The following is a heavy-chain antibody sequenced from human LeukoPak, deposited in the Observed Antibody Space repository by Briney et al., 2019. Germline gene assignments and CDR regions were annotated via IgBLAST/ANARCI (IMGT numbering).Heavy chain of an antibody. J-gene: IGHJ1*01. CDR2: ISAYNGNT. CDR1: GYTFTSYG. Sequence: ASVKVSCKASGYTFTSYGISWVRQAPGQGLEWMGWISAYNGNTNYAQKFQGRVTMTTDTSTSTAYMELRSLRSEDTAVYYCARDISGSCSGGTCFGYFQYWGQGTRVTVSS. D-gene: IGHD2-15*01. V-gene: IGHV1-18*01. CDR3: ARDISGSCSGGTCFGYFQY.